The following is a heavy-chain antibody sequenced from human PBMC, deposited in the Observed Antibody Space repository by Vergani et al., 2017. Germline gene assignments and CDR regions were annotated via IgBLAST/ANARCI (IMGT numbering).Heavy chain of an antibody. CDR1: GSTFVNHP. V-gene: IGHV1-18*04. J-gene: IGHJ4*02. CDR2: ISPYNHKT. D-gene: IGHD5-24*01. Sequence: VKLEQWISGLKRPGDSGKLSCKTSGSTFVNHPITGVRKAPGQGLEWMGWISPYNHKTLYSQKVEGRVTMTSDTSSSTVFLELGRLTSDDTAIYYCARSQMATNDFDLWGRGTLVTVSS. CDR3: ARSQMATNDFDL.